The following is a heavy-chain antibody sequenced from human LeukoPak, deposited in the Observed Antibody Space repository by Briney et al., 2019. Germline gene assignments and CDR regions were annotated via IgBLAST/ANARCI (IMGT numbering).Heavy chain of an antibody. Sequence: ASVKVSCKAFGVTLIGYHMHWVRQARGRRPEWMGWIDRISGASSPAQKFQGRVTMTRDTSMSTFYMDMSGLTSDDTAIYYCAISDYVGGFASWGVGTQVTVSS. D-gene: IGHD3-16*01. CDR1: GVTLIGYH. V-gene: IGHV1-2*02. J-gene: IGHJ4*02. CDR3: AISDYVGGFAS. CDR2: IDRISGAS.